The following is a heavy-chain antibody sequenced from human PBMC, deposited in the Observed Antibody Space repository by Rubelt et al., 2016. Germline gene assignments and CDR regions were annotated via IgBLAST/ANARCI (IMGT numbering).Heavy chain of an antibody. CDR2: IDPSDSYT. Sequence: EVQLVQSGAEVKKPGESLRISCKGSGYSFTSYWISWVRQMPGKGLEWMGRIDPSDSYTNYSPSFQGHVTISADKSISTAYPQWSSLKASDTAMYYCAGPWELGTNGGAFDIWGQGTMVTVSS. V-gene: IGHV5-10-1*01. CDR1: GYSFTSYW. D-gene: IGHD1-14*01. CDR3: AGPWELGTNGGAFDI. J-gene: IGHJ3*02.